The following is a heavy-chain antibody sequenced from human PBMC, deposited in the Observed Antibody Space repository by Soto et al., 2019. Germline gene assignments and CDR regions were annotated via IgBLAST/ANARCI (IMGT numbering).Heavy chain of an antibody. D-gene: IGHD2-15*01. Sequence: SETLSLTCTVSGGSISGSTYYWGWIRQTPGKGLEWLASIYYTETTAYNPSLKSRLTISVDTSKNQFSLKLKSVIAADTAIYYCARLMFRGGDFDYWGQGALVTVSS. J-gene: IGHJ4*02. CDR2: IYYTETT. CDR3: ARLMFRGGDFDY. V-gene: IGHV4-39*01. CDR1: GGSISGSTYY.